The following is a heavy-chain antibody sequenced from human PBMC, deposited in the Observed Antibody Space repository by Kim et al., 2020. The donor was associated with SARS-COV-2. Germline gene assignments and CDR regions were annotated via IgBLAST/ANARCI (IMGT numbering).Heavy chain of an antibody. V-gene: IGHV3-30*07. J-gene: IGHJ6*02. D-gene: IGHD6-19*01. Sequence: VKGRFTISRDNSKNPLYLQMTGLRAEDTAVYYCARGSGWYISYYYYGMDVWGQGTTVTVSS. CDR3: ARGSGWYISYYYYGMDV.